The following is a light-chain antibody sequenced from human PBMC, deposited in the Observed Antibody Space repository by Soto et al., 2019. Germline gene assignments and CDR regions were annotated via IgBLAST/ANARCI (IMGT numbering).Light chain of an antibody. CDR3: QQTYSNFVS. CDR2: DAS. CDR1: QTISTY. V-gene: IGKV1-39*01. Sequence: DIQMTPSPSSLSASVGDRVTITCRSSQTISTYLQWFHQTPGKAPNLLIYDASSLQTGVPSRFSGSGSGTDFTLTISSLQPEDFGTYYCQQTYSNFVSFGGGTKVDIK. J-gene: IGKJ4*01.